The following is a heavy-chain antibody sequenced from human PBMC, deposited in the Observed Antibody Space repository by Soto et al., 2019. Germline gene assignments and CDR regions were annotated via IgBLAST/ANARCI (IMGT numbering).Heavy chain of an antibody. J-gene: IGHJ4*02. V-gene: IGHV3-23*01. Sequence: EVQLLESGGGLVQPGGSLRLSCAASGFTFSNYAVTWVRQAPGKGLEWVSTISGSGGSTYYADSVKGRFTISRDNSKNTLYLQMNRLRSEDTAVHYCAKDQGSSWYEIDYWGQGTLVTVSS. D-gene: IGHD6-13*01. CDR3: AKDQGSSWYEIDY. CDR1: GFTFSNYA. CDR2: ISGSGGST.